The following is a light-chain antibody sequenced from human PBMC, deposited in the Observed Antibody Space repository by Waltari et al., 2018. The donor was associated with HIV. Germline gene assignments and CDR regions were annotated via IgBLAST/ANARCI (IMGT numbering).Light chain of an antibody. Sequence: QSVLTQPPSVSGAPGQRVTISCTGSSSIIGAGYHVHWYQQLPGTAPKRLIFVNSNRPSGVPDRCSSSKSGTSASLAITGLQAEDEADYHCQSQDSSLRCYVFVTGTKVTVL. CDR3: QSQDSSLRCYV. J-gene: IGLJ1*01. CDR1: SSIIGAGYH. V-gene: IGLV1-40*01. CDR2: VNS.